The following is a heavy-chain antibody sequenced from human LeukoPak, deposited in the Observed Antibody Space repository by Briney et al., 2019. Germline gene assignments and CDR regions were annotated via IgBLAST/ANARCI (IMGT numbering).Heavy chain of an antibody. J-gene: IGHJ4*02. V-gene: IGHV1-69*06. D-gene: IGHD6-13*01. CDR3: AREGYSSSWFGY. CDR1: GGTFSSYA. CDR2: IIPIFGTA. Sequence: GSSVKVSCKASGGTFSSYAISWVRQAPGRGLEWMGGIIPIFGTANYAQKFQGRVAITADKSTSTAYMELSSLRSEDTAVYYCAREGYSSSWFGYWGQGTLVTVSS.